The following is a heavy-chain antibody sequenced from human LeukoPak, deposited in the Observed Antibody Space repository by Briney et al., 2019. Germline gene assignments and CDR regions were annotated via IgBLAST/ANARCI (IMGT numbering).Heavy chain of an antibody. CDR1: GGSFSGYY. CDR3: ARDLFYCSSTSCSNWFDP. D-gene: IGHD2-2*01. CDR2: IYYSGST. Sequence: SETLSLTCAVYGGSFSGYYWSWIRQHPGKGLEWIGYIYYSGSTYYNPSLKSRVTISVDTSKNQFSLKLSSVTAADTAVYYCARDLFYCSSTSCSNWFDPWGQGTLVTVSS. V-gene: IGHV4-31*11. J-gene: IGHJ5*02.